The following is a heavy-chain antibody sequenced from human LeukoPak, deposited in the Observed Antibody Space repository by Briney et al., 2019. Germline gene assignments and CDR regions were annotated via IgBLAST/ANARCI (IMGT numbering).Heavy chain of an antibody. CDR1: GFTFSSYA. V-gene: IGHV3-43*01. CDR3: AKELDTMFFDY. CDR2: AGWAGGTT. J-gene: IGHJ4*02. D-gene: IGHD3-10*02. Sequence: GGSLRLSCAASGFTFSSYAMHWVRQAPGKGLEWVSLAGWAGGTTFYSDSVRGRFTISRDSGRKSVYLQMNSLTTDDTAFYFCAKELDTMFFDYWGQGALVTVSP.